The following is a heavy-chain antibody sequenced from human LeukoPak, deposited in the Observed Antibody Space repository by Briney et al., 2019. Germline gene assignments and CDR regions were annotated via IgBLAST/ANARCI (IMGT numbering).Heavy chain of an antibody. D-gene: IGHD3-10*01. CDR2: IKQDGSEK. Sequence: GRSLRLSCAASGFTFSSYGMHWVRQAPGKGLEWVANIKQDGSEKYYVDSVKGRFTISRDNAKNSLYLQMNSLRAEDTAVYYCARTYYGSGKSAFDIWGQGTMVTVSS. CDR1: GFTFSSYG. V-gene: IGHV3-7*01. CDR3: ARTYYGSGKSAFDI. J-gene: IGHJ3*02.